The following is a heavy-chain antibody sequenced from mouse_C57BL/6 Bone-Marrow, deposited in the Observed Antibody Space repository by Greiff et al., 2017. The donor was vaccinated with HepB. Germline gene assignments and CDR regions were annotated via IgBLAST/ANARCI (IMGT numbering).Heavy chain of an antibody. Sequence: EESGPVLVKPSQSLSLTCSVTGYSITSGYYWNWIRQFPGNKLEWMGYISYDGSNNYNPSLKNRISITRDTSKNQFFLKLNSVTTEDTATYYCARDNGSSYVAMDYWGQGTSVTVSS. J-gene: IGHJ4*01. D-gene: IGHD1-1*01. V-gene: IGHV3-6*01. CDR1: GYSITSGYY. CDR3: ARDNGSSYVAMDY. CDR2: ISYDGSN.